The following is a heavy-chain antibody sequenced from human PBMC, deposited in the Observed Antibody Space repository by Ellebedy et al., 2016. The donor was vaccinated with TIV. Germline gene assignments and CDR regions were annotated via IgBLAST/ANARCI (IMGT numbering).Heavy chain of an antibody. CDR3: ARSGITFFSMNDAFDV. D-gene: IGHD3-3*01. V-gene: IGHV4-34*01. Sequence: GSLRLSCAVYGGSFSDYFWSWIRQPPGKGLEWIGEINHSGSTNYNPSLKSRVTISMDTSKNLVSLKLRSVTAADTAVYYCARSGITFFSMNDAFDVWGHGTMVTVSS. CDR1: GGSFSDYF. CDR2: INHSGST. J-gene: IGHJ3*01.